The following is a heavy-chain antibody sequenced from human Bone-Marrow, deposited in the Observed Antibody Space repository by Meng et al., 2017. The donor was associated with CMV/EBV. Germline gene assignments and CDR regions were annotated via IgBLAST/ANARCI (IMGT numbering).Heavy chain of an antibody. CDR3: ARGRTAAGATTTTFDY. Sequence: QVQLPQWGGGPLKPSETLSLPCAVYGGSFSGYYWSWIRQPPGKGLEWIGEINHSGSTNYNPSLKSRVTISVDTSKNQFSLKLSSVTAADTAVYYCARGRTAAGATTTTFDYWGQGTLVTVSS. V-gene: IGHV4-34*01. CDR2: INHSGST. J-gene: IGHJ4*02. CDR1: GGSFSGYY. D-gene: IGHD6-13*01.